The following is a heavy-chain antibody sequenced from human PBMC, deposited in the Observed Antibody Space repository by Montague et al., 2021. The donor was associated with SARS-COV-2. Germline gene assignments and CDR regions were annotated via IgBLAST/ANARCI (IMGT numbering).Heavy chain of an antibody. CDR3: ARGMTTFYYYYGMDV. J-gene: IGHJ6*02. D-gene: IGHD3-16*01. Sequence: SETLSLTCTVSGGSISSSSYYWGWIRQPPGKGLEWIGSIYYSGSTYYNPSLKSRVTISVDTSKNQFSLKLSSVTAADTAVYYRARGMTTFYYYYGMDVWGQGTTVTVSS. V-gene: IGHV4-39*01. CDR2: IYYSGST. CDR1: GGSISSSSYY.